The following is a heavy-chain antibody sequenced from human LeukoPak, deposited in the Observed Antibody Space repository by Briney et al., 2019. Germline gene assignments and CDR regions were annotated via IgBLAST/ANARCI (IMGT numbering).Heavy chain of an antibody. Sequence: GGSLRLSCAASGFTFSSYSMNWVHQAPGKGLEWVSSISSSSSYIYYADSVKGRFTISRDNAKNSLYLQMNSLRAEDTAVYYCAGDTSGWYQFDYWGQGTLVTVSS. J-gene: IGHJ4*02. V-gene: IGHV3-21*01. D-gene: IGHD6-19*01. CDR3: AGDTSGWYQFDY. CDR1: GFTFSSYS. CDR2: ISSSSSYI.